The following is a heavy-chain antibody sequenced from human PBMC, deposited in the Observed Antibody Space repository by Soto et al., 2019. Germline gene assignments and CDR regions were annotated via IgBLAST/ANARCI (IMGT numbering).Heavy chain of an antibody. V-gene: IGHV1-18*01. CDR1: GYTFTSYG. CDR3: ARDNEGRFYDFWSGYYRREYYFDY. CDR2: ISAYSGNT. J-gene: IGHJ4*02. Sequence: ASVKVSCKASGYTFTSYGISWVRRAPGQGLEWMGWISAYSGNTNYAQKLQGRVTMTTDTSTSTAYMELRSLRSDDTAVYYCARDNEGRFYDFWSGYYRREYYFDYWGQGTLVTVSS. D-gene: IGHD3-3*01.